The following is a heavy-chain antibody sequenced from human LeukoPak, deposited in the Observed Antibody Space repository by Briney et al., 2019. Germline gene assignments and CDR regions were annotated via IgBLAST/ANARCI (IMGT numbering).Heavy chain of an antibody. CDR3: ARGPVLTNRLVYYMDV. J-gene: IGHJ6*03. CDR2: IIPIFGTA. V-gene: IGHV1-69*13. Sequence: SVKVSCKASGYTFTSYGISWVRQAPGQGLEWMGGIIPIFGTASYAQKFQGRVTITADESTSTAYMELSSLRSEDTAVYYCARGPVLTNRLVYYMDVWGKGTTVTVSS. CDR1: GYTFTSYG. D-gene: IGHD2-8*01.